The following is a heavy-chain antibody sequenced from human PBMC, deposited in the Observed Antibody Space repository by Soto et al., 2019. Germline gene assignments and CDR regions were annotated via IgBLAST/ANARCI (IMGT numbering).Heavy chain of an antibody. CDR2: ISSGSSYI. J-gene: IGHJ4*02. CDR1: GFTFSTYT. V-gene: IGHV3-21*01. Sequence: GSLRLSFASSGFTFSTYTLNWVRQAPGKGLEWVSSISSGSSYIYYAGSVKGRFTISRDNAKNSLYLQMNSLRAEDTAVYYCARGVYYFDYWGQGTLVTVSS. CDR3: ARGVYYFDY.